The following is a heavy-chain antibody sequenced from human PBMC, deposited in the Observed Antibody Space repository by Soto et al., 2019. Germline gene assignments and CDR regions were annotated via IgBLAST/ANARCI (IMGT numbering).Heavy chain of an antibody. CDR2: INSDGSST. CDR3: ARVIGRGAAQTNYMDV. V-gene: IGHV3-74*01. Sequence: GSLRLSCAASGFTFSSYWMHWVRQAPGKGLVWVSRINSDGSSTSYADSVKGRFTISRDNSKNTLYLQMNSLRAEDAGVYYCARVIGRGAAQTNYMDVWGKGTTVTVSS. D-gene: IGHD6-6*01. CDR1: GFTFSSYW. J-gene: IGHJ6*03.